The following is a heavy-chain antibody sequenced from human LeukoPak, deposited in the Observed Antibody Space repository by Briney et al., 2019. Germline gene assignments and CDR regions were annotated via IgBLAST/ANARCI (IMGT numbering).Heavy chain of an antibody. D-gene: IGHD4-11*01. CDR3: GRGETTPSYYHYMDV. CDR1: GGSISSHY. Sequence: SETLSLTCTVSGGSISSHYWSWIRQPPGKGLEWIGEINHSGSTNYNPSLKSRVTISVDTSKNQFSLKLSSVTAADTAGYYWGRGETTPSYYHYMDVGGKGTPVTVS. J-gene: IGHJ6*03. CDR2: INHSGST. V-gene: IGHV4-34*01.